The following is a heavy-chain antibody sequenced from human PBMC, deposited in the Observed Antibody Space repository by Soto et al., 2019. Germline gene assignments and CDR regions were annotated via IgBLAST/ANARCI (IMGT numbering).Heavy chain of an antibody. V-gene: IGHV3-23*01. CDR2: ISGSGGST. CDR1: GFTSISYA. Sequence: GGSLRLSCAASGFTSISYAMSWVRQAPGKGLEWVSAISGSGGSTYYADSVKGRFTISRDNSKNTLYVQMNSLRAEDTAVYYCAKYESSGYYYGVFDSWGQGTLVTVSS. CDR3: AKYESSGYYYGVFDS. J-gene: IGHJ4*02. D-gene: IGHD3-22*01.